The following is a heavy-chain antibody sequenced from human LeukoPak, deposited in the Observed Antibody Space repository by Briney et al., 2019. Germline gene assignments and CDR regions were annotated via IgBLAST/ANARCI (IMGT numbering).Heavy chain of an antibody. CDR1: GYTFTSYG. J-gene: IGHJ4*02. D-gene: IGHD6-13*01. CDR2: ISAYNGNT. Sequence: ASVKVSCKASGYTFTSYGINWVRQAPGQGPEWMGWISAYNGNTKYAQNLQGRVTMTTDTSTSTAYMELRSLRSDDTAVYYFTRDLPYSSSWESIDYWGQGTLVTVSS. CDR3: TRDLPYSSSWESIDY. V-gene: IGHV1-18*01.